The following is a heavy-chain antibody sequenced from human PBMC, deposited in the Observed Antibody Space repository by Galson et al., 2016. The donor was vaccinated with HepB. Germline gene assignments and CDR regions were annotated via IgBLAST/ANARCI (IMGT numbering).Heavy chain of an antibody. V-gene: IGHV1-8*02. J-gene: IGHJ4*02. CDR3: ARNRPFTGDFDY. CDR2: MTPNSGNT. D-gene: IGHD7-27*01. Sequence: SVKVSCKASGYTFTHYDFNWVRQAPGQGLEWLGWMTPNSGNTGYAQKFQGRLSLTRDISTSTAYMELSSLTPDDTAVYYCARNRPFTGDFDYWGQGTLVTVSS. CDR1: GYTFTHYD.